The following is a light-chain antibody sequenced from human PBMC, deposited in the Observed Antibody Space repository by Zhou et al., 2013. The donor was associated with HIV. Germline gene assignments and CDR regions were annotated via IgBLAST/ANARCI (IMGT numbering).Light chain of an antibody. CDR3: QQSSTNSRT. J-gene: IGKJ1*01. V-gene: IGKV1-5*03. CDR2: KAS. Sequence: DIQMTQSPSTLSASVGDRVTITCRASQSISNWLAWYQQKPGKAPKLLIYKASSLESGVPSRFSGSGSGTEFTLTISSLQPDDFATYYCQQSSTNSRTFGQGPRWK. CDR1: QSISNW.